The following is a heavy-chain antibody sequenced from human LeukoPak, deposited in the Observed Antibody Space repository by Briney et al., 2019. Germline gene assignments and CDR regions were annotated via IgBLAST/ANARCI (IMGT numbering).Heavy chain of an antibody. J-gene: IGHJ3*02. V-gene: IGHV3-23*01. Sequence: GGSLRLSCAVSGLTFNNYAMNWVRQAPGKGLEWVSSISGSGGNTYYADSVKGRFTISRDNSKNTLYLQMNSLRAEDTAVYYCAKPARTDAFDIWGQGTMITVSS. CDR2: ISGSGGNT. CDR1: GLTFNNYA. CDR3: AKPARTDAFDI. D-gene: IGHD1-14*01.